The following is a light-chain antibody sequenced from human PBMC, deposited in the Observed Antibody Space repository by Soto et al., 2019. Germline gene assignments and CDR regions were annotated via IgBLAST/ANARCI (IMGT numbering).Light chain of an antibody. CDR2: EVT. V-gene: IGLV2-23*02. J-gene: IGLJ1*01. CDR1: SSDVGNYKL. CDR3: CSYAGSDTYV. Sequence: QSVLTQPASVSGSPGQSITISCTGTSSDVGNYKLVSWYQQHPGKAPKLVIYEVTKRPSGVSNRFSGSKSGNTASLTISGLQAEDEADYYCCSYAGSDTYVFGPATKLTVL.